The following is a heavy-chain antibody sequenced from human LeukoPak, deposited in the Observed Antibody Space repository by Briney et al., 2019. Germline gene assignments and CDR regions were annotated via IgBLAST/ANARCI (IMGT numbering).Heavy chain of an antibody. CDR3: ASSRKDGFLNYYYYMDV. CDR2: IIPIFGTA. J-gene: IGHJ6*03. CDR1: GGTFSSYA. Sequence: SVKVSCKASGGTFSSYAISWVRQAPGQGLEWMGGIIPIFGTANYAQKFQGRVTITADESTSTAYMELSSLRSEDTAVYYCASSRKDGFLNYYYYMDVWGKGTTVTISS. D-gene: IGHD3-3*01. V-gene: IGHV1-69*13.